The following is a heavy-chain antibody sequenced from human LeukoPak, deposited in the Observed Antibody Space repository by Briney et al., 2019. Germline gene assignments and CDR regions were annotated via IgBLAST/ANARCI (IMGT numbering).Heavy chain of an antibody. J-gene: IGHJ4*02. CDR2: ISWNSGSI. CDR3: AKSGRYSSGWYYFDY. CDR1: GFTFDDYA. Sequence: GRSLRLSCAASGFTFDDYAMHWVRQAPGKGLEWVSGISWNSGSIGYADSVKGRFTISRDNAKNSLYLQMNSLRAEDTALYYCAKSGRYSSGWYYFDYWGQGTLVTVSS. V-gene: IGHV3-9*01. D-gene: IGHD6-19*01.